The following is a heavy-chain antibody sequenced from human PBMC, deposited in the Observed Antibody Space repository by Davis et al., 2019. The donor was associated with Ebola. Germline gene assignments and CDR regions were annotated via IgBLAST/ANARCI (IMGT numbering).Heavy chain of an antibody. CDR1: GFTFSSYA. V-gene: IGHV3-30*04. Sequence: GGSLRLSCAASGFTFSSYAMHWVRQAPGKGLEWVAVISYDGSNKYYADSVKGRFTISRDNSKNTLYLQMNSLRAEDTAVYYCARGDTYYDFWSGYPNYGMDVWGKGTTVTVSS. J-gene: IGHJ6*04. D-gene: IGHD3-3*01. CDR3: ARGDTYYDFWSGYPNYGMDV. CDR2: ISYDGSNK.